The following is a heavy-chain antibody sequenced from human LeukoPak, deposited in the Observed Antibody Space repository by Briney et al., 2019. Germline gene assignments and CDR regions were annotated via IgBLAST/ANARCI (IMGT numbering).Heavy chain of an antibody. CDR2: IYTSGST. Sequence: SQTLSLTCTVSGGSISSGSYYWSWIRQPAGTGLEWIGRIYTSGSTNYNPSLKSRVTISVDTSKNQFSLKLSAVTAADTAGYCCARDGPRGASGDYGGEVWGQGTLVTVSS. D-gene: IGHD4-17*01. CDR1: GGSISSGSYY. CDR3: ARDGPRGASGDYGGEV. J-gene: IGHJ4*02. V-gene: IGHV4-61*02.